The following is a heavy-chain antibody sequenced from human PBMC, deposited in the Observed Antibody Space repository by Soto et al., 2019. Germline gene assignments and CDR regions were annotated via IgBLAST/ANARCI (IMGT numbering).Heavy chain of an antibody. V-gene: IGHV4-34*01. D-gene: IGHD3-16*02. CDR2: INYSGST. CDR1: VVSFSGYY. CDR3: ARDSGGLRLGESSLYGEKDSFDV. J-gene: IGHJ3*01. Sequence: PSESLSLTFGVSVVSFSGYYWSWIRQPPGQGLEWIGEINYSGSTKFNPSLKSRVNLSIDTSKDQFSLRLSSVTAADTAVYYCARDSGGLRLGESSLYGEKDSFDVWDQGTLVTVTS.